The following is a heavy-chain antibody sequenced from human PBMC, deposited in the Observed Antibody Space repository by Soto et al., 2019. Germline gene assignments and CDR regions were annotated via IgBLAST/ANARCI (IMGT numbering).Heavy chain of an antibody. J-gene: IGHJ4*02. Sequence: QVQLVQSGAEVKKPGASVKVSCTASGYTFTTYYMHWVRQAPGQGLEWMGIISPDGGRTSYAQKFQGRVTMTRDTSTSTVYMERRSRRSEDTAVYYCATRDPGHYWGQGTLVTVSS. CDR1: GYTFTTYY. V-gene: IGHV1-46*01. CDR3: ATRDPGHY. CDR2: ISPDGGRT.